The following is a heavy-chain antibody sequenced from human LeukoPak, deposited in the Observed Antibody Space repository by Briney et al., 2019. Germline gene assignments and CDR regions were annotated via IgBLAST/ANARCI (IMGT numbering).Heavy chain of an antibody. CDR3: AKERGHSKPFDY. D-gene: IGHD4-23*01. V-gene: IGHV3-23*01. CDR1: GFIFSYYG. Sequence: GGSLRPSCEVSGFIFSYYGMNWVRQAPGKGLEWVSAISDSGDATYYADSVKGRFTISRDNSKSTLYLQMNNLRAEDTALYYCAKERGHSKPFDYWGQGTLVTVSS. CDR2: ISDSGDAT. J-gene: IGHJ4*02.